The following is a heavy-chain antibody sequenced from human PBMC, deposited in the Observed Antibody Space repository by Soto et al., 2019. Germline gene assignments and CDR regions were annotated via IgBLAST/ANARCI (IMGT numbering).Heavy chain of an antibody. CDR1: GYTFTSYG. Sequence: ASVKVSCKASGYTFTSYGISWVRRAPGQGLEWMGWISAYNGNTNYAQKLQGRVTMTTDTSTSTAYMELRSLRSDDTAVYYCASASVGATGPESPHFDYRGQGTLVTVSS. V-gene: IGHV1-18*01. J-gene: IGHJ4*02. D-gene: IGHD1-26*01. CDR3: ASASVGATGPESPHFDY. CDR2: ISAYNGNT.